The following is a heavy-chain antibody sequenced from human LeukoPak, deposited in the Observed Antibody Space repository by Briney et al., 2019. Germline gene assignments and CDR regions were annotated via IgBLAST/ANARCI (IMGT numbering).Heavy chain of an antibody. CDR3: AKRDAYDSSGFSPLFDH. J-gene: IGHJ4*02. V-gene: IGHV3-23*01. CDR1: GFSFSNYA. CDR2: ISGNGGSL. Sequence: PAESLRLSCAASGFSFSNYAMSWVRQAPGKGLEWVSAISGNGGSLYYADSMKGRFTISRDNSKSELYLLVNSLTAEDTAVYYCAKRDAYDSSGFSPLFDHWGQGTLVTVSS. D-gene: IGHD3-22*01.